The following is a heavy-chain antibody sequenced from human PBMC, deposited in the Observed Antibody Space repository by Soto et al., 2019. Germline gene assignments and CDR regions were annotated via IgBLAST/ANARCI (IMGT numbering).Heavy chain of an antibody. D-gene: IGHD3-9*01. Sequence: GGSLRLSCEASGFSFSTYAMNWVRQAPGKGLEWVSVISGSGSNTFYADSVRGRFTISRDNSKKTVYLQMNSLRAEDTAVYYCAKGLSPSYYDILTGPDFWGQGTLVTVSS. CDR1: GFSFSTYA. CDR3: AKGLSPSYYDILTGPDF. CDR2: ISGSGSNT. J-gene: IGHJ4*02. V-gene: IGHV3-23*01.